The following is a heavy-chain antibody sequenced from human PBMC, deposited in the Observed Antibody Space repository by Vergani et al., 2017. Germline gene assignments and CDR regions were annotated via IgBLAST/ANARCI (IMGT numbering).Heavy chain of an antibody. V-gene: IGHV4-59*11. CDR3: GSDTHSGQRADR. CDR2: IHYSENT. J-gene: IGHJ5*02. Sequence: QVQLQESGPGLVKSSETLSLTCSVSFDSIGNLYCNWIRQPPGKGLEWIGSIHYSENTNYNPSLKTRVTISVDTSKNQFSLTLTSVTAADTAVYYCGSDTHSGQRADRWGQGILVTVTS. CDR1: FDSIGNLY. D-gene: IGHD6-19*01.